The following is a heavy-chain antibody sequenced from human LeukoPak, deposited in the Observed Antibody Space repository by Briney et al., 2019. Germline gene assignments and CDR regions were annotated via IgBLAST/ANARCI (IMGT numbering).Heavy chain of an antibody. CDR3: ARGRAAPLGYYYYGMDV. V-gene: IGHV3-53*01. Sequence: PGGSLRLSCAVSAFSVSSNYMSWVRQAPGKGLEWDSVIYSGGSTYYADSVKGRFTISRDNSKNTLYLQMNSLRAEDTAVYYCARGRAAPLGYYYYGMDVWGQGTTVTVSS. D-gene: IGHD6-13*01. CDR2: IYSGGST. CDR1: AFSVSSNY. J-gene: IGHJ6*02.